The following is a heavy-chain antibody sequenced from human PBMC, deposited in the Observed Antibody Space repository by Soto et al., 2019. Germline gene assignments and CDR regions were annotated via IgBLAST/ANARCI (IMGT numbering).Heavy chain of an antibody. Sequence: QVQLVQYAAEVKKPGASVKVSCKASGYTFIRCGIIWVRQARGQGIEWMGWIIPYNDYTIYAQKVQGRVTMTTDTSTRTVYMELRSLKSDDTAVYYCARGGYYDNTWGKLSHYGLDVWGQGTSVTVSS. V-gene: IGHV1-18*01. D-gene: IGHD3-16*01. CDR2: IIPYNDYT. CDR3: ARGGYYDNTWGKLSHYGLDV. CDR1: GYTFIRCG. J-gene: IGHJ6*02.